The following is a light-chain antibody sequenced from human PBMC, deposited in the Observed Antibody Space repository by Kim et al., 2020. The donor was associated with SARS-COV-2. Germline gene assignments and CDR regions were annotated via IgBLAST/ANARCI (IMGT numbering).Light chain of an antibody. CDR2: QDT. CDR1: GLGDKF. J-gene: IGLJ3*02. V-gene: IGLV3-1*01. CDR3: QAWDSSAGV. Sequence: SYELTQPPSLSVSPGQTATITCSGSGLGDKFAFWYQQKPGQSPVLVIYQDTRRPSGIPERFSGSNSGNTATLTISGTQAMDAADYYYQAWDSSAGVFGGG.